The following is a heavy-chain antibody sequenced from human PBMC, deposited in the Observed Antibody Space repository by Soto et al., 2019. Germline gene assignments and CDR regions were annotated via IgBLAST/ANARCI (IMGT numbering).Heavy chain of an antibody. Sequence: GGSLRLSCAASGFIFSDYYMSWVRQTPGKGLEWISYISTRSTYTNYADSVKGRFAISRDNTKNSLYLQMDSLRVEDTAVYYCARDLAWKRGKVGRYYYGMDVWGQGTTVTVSS. J-gene: IGHJ6*02. D-gene: IGHD1-1*01. CDR3: ARDLAWKRGKVGRYYYGMDV. CDR1: GFIFSDYY. V-gene: IGHV3-11*06. CDR2: ISTRSTYT.